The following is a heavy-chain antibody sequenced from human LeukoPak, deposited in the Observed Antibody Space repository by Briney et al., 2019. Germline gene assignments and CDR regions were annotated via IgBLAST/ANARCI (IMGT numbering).Heavy chain of an antibody. CDR3: ARASVIYYYGMDV. Sequence: PSETLPLTCTVSGGSISSYYWSWIRQPPGKGLEWIGYIYYSGSTYYNPSLKSRVTISVDTSKNQFSLKLSSVTAADTAVYYCARASVIYYYGMDVWGQGTTVTVSS. J-gene: IGHJ6*02. CDR1: GGSISSYY. D-gene: IGHD2-21*01. CDR2: IYYSGST. V-gene: IGHV4-30-4*01.